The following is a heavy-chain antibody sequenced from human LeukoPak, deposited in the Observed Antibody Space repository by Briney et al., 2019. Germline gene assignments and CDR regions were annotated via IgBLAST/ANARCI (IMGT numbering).Heavy chain of an antibody. CDR2: TSYSGST. D-gene: IGHD3-16*01. Sequence: PSETLSLTCTVSGGSISGSCCYWGWIRQTPGKDLEWIGSTSYSGSTHYNPSFRSRVTVSVATSKTHFFLSLSSVTAADTAVYYCSRTTGDSAIIAAHWGQGTLVTVSS. V-gene: IGHV4-39*02. CDR1: GGSISGSCCY. J-gene: IGHJ4*02. CDR3: SRTTGDSAIIAAH.